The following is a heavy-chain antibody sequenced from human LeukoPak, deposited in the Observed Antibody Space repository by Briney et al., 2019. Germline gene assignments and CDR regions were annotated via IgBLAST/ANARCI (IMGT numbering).Heavy chain of an antibody. Sequence: ASVKVSCKSSGGPFNNYAINWVRQAPGQGLEWMGRIIPSLNRANYAQIRVTITADTSTATAYMELSGLRYEDTAVYYCARRTDHVDDAFDVWGQGTMVTVSS. CDR2: IIPSLNRA. V-gene: IGHV1-69*04. J-gene: IGHJ3*01. CDR3: ARRTDHVDDAFDV. CDR1: GGPFNNYA. D-gene: IGHD3/OR15-3a*01.